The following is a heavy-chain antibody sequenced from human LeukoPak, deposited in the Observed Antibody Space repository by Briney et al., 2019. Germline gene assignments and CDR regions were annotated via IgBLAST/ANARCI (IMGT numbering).Heavy chain of an antibody. V-gene: IGHV5-51*01. CDR3: ARHENHYDSSGYGYYYYYMDV. J-gene: IGHJ6*03. D-gene: IGHD3-22*01. CDR1: GYSFTSYW. Sequence: GESLKISCKGSGYSFTSYWIGWVRQMAGKGLGWMGIIYHGDSDTRYRPSFRGQVTISADKSISTAYLQWSSLKASDTAMYYCARHENHYDSSGYGYYYYYMDVWGKGTTVTVSS. CDR2: IYHGDSDT.